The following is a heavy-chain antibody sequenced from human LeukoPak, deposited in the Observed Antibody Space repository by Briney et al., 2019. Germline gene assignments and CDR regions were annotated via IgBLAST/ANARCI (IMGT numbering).Heavy chain of an antibody. D-gene: IGHD2-8*01. CDR3: ARAVRNGPYYFDY. J-gene: IGHJ4*02. Sequence: PSETLSLTCIVSGGSISSSSYYWGWIRQPPGKGLEWIGTISDSGSTYYNPSLKSRVTISVDTSKNQFSLKLSSVTAADTAVYYCARAVRNGPYYFDYWGQGTLVTVSS. CDR1: GGSISSSSYY. V-gene: IGHV4-39*01. CDR2: ISDSGST.